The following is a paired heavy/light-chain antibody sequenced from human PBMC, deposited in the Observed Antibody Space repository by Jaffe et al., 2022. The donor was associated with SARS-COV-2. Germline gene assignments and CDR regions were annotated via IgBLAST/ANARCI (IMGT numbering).Light chain of an antibody. V-gene: IGKV3-11*01. CDR2: DAS. J-gene: IGKJ1*01. Sequence: EIVLTQSPATLSLSPGERATLSCRASQSVNSYLAWYQQKSGQAPRLLIYDASNRATGIPARFSGSGSGTDFTLTISSLEPEDFAVYYCQQRSSWPRTFGQGTKVEI. CDR3: QQRSSWPRT. CDR1: QSVNSY.
Heavy chain of an antibody. V-gene: IGHV3-43*02. Sequence: EVQLVESGGGVVQPGGSLRLSCAASGFTFDDYAMHWVRQTPGKGLEWVSLISTDGGSTYYADSVKGRFTISRDNSRNYLYLQMNSLRSEDTALYYCGKDMGLRYCSGGNCNKRGSLVDNWGQGTLVTVSS. CDR3: GKDMGLRYCSGGNCNKRGSLVDN. D-gene: IGHD2-15*01. CDR1: GFTFDDYA. CDR2: ISTDGGST. J-gene: IGHJ4*02.